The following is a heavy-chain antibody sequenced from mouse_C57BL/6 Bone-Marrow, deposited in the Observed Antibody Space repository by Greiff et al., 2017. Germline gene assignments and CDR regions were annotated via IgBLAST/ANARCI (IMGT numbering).Heavy chain of an antibody. V-gene: IGHV1-76*01. CDR3: AREGAFSTTVVRGYFDV. J-gene: IGHJ1*03. D-gene: IGHD1-1*01. CDR1: GYTFTDYY. Sequence: VKLQQSGAELVRPGASVKLSCKASGYTFTDYYINWVKQRPGQGLEWIARIYPGSGNTYYNEKFKGKATLTAEKSSSTAYMQLSSLTSEDSAVYFCAREGAFSTTVVRGYFDVWGTGTTVTVSS. CDR2: IYPGSGNT.